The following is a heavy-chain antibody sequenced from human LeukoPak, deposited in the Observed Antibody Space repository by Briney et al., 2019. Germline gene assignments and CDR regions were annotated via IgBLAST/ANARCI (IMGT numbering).Heavy chain of an antibody. CDR3: ARAAAGLINWFDP. Sequence: GGSLRLSCAASGFTFSSYGMHWVRQAPGKGLEWVTFIRYNGNDNYNADSVKGRFTVSRDNAKNSLYLQMNSLRAEDTAVYYCARAAAGLINWFDPWGQGTLVTVSS. V-gene: IGHV3-30*02. CDR2: IRYNGNDN. J-gene: IGHJ5*02. CDR1: GFTFSSYG. D-gene: IGHD6-13*01.